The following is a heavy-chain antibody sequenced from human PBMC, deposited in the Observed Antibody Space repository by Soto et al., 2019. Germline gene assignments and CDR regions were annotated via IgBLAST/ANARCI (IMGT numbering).Heavy chain of an antibody. CDR3: ARGGIAAAAPPDY. J-gene: IGHJ4*02. D-gene: IGHD6-13*01. V-gene: IGHV4-31*03. CDR1: GCSISSGGYY. CDR2: IYYSGST. Sequence: QVQLQESGPGLVKPSQTLSLTCTVSGCSISSGGYYWSCLRQHPGKGLEWIGYIYYSGSTYYNPSLKSRLTRSVATSKNQFSLKLSSVAAADTAVYYCARGGIAAAAPPDYWGQGTLVTVSS.